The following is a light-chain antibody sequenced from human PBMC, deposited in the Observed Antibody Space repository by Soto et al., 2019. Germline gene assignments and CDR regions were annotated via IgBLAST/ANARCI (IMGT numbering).Light chain of an antibody. CDR1: QAINNY. CDR3: QKFNAVPT. Sequence: DIQMTQSPSSLSASVGDRVTITCRASQAINNYLAWYQQKPGKVPTLLISAASTLQSGVPSRFSGRGSGTDFPLTISSLAPEDVATYYCQKFNAVPTFGGGTKVEI. V-gene: IGKV1-27*01. J-gene: IGKJ4*01. CDR2: AAS.